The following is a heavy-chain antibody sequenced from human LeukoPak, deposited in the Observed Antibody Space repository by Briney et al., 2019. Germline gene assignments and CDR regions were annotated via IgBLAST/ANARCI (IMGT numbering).Heavy chain of an antibody. CDR1: GGSFSGYY. CDR2: INHSGST. V-gene: IGHV4-34*01. J-gene: IGHJ6*03. D-gene: IGHD5-18*01. Sequence: SETLSLTCAVYGGSFSGYYWSWIRQPPGKGLEWIGEINHSGSTNYNPSLKSRVTISVDTSKNQFSLKLSSVTAADTAVYYCARDPVGNSSGYFCYYYYYMDVWGKGTTVTVSS. CDR3: ARDPVGNSSGYFCYYYYYMDV.